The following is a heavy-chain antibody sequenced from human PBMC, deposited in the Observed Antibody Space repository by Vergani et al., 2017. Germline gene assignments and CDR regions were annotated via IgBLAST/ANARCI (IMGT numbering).Heavy chain of an antibody. V-gene: IGHV3-23*01. CDR1: GFIFSTYA. Sequence: EVQLLESGGDLVQPGGSLRLSCTASGFIFSTYAMSWVRQAPGKGLEWVSGISASAAPTYYADSVKGRFSISRDNSKNTVFLQMHSLRAEDTAIYYCVKEKIDLGSYFFDSWGHGILVTVSS. CDR3: VKEKIDLGSYFFDS. CDR2: ISASAAPT. D-gene: IGHD2/OR15-2a*01. J-gene: IGHJ4*01.